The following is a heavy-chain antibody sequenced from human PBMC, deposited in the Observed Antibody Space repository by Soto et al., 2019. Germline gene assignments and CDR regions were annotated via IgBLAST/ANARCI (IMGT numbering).Heavy chain of an antibody. J-gene: IGHJ3*02. Sequence: PGGSLRLSCAASGFTFSSYSMNWVPQAPGKGLEWVSSISSSSSYIYYADSVKGRFTISRDNAKNSLYLQMNSLRAEDTAVYYCARDSIDYGDYRHSAFDIWGQGTMVTVSS. V-gene: IGHV3-21*01. CDR1: GFTFSSYS. D-gene: IGHD4-17*01. CDR2: ISSSSSYI. CDR3: ARDSIDYGDYRHSAFDI.